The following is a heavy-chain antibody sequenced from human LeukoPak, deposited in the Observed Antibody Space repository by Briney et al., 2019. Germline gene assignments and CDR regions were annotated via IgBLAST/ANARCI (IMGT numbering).Heavy chain of an antibody. Sequence: KPGGSLRLSCAASGFTFSNAWMSWVRQAPGKGLEWVGRIKSKTDGGTTDYAAPVKGRFTISRDDSKNTLYLQMNSLKTEDTAVYYCTTDGGSGRYYYYYGMDVWGKGTTVTVSS. CDR3: TTDGGSGRYYYYYGMDV. CDR1: GFTFSNAW. D-gene: IGHD3-10*01. V-gene: IGHV3-15*01. CDR2: IKSKTDGGTT. J-gene: IGHJ6*04.